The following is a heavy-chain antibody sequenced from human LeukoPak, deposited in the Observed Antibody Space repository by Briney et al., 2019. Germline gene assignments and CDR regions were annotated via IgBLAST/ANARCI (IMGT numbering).Heavy chain of an antibody. CDR1: NGSFSGYY. D-gene: IGHD2-21*02. CDR3: VRGRIVVVTAIRPEAFDL. V-gene: IGHV4-34*01. J-gene: IGHJ3*01. Sequence: SETLSLTCAVYNGSFSGYYWSWIRQPPGKGLEWIGEINHSGSTNYNPSLKSRVSISEDTSENQYSLRLTSVTAADTAVYYCVRGRIVVVTAIRPEAFDLWGQGTLVTVSS. CDR2: INHSGST.